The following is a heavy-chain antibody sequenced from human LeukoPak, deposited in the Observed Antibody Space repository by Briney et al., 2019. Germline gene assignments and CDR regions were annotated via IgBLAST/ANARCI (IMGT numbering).Heavy chain of an antibody. Sequence: GGSLRLSCAASGFTVSSNYMSWVRQAPGKGLEWVSVIYSGGSTYYADSVKGRLTISRDNSKNTLYLQMNSLRAEDTAVYYCAMITFGGVIVNWGQGTLVTVSS. D-gene: IGHD3-16*02. V-gene: IGHV3-53*01. J-gene: IGHJ4*02. CDR3: AMITFGGVIVN. CDR1: GFTVSSNY. CDR2: IYSGGST.